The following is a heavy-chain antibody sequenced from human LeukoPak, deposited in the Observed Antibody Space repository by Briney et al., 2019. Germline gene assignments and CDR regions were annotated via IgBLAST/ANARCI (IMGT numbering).Heavy chain of an antibody. CDR1: GFMFSSYA. V-gene: IGHV3-23*01. D-gene: IGHD3-16*01. J-gene: IGHJ6*02. Sequence: GALRLSCAASGFMFSSYAMSWVRQAPGKGLEWVSAISGSGGSTYYADSVKGRFTISRDNAKNSLYLQMSNLRAEDTAVYFCARGGGLDVWGQGATVTVSS. CDR2: ISGSGGST. CDR3: ARGGGLDV.